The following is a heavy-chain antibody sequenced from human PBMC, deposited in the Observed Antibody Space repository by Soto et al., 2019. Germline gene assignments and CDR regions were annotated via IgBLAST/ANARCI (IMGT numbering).Heavy chain of an antibody. D-gene: IGHD1-26*01. Sequence: GASVKVSCKASGFTFTSSAVQWVRQARGQRLEWIGWIVVGSGNTNYAQKFQERVTITRDMSTSTAYMELSSPRSEDTAVYYCAASEVGAAFYYYYGMDVWGQGTTVTVSS. CDR2: IVVGSGNT. J-gene: IGHJ6*02. CDR3: AASEVGAAFYYYYGMDV. V-gene: IGHV1-58*01. CDR1: GFTFTSSA.